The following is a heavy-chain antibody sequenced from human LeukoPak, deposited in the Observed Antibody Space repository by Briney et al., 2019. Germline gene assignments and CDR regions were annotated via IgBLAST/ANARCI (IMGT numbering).Heavy chain of an antibody. J-gene: IGHJ4*02. D-gene: IGHD3-3*02. Sequence: GESLKISCKGSGYRFTNYWIGWVRQMPGKGLEWMGIIYPGDSDTRYSPSFQGQVTISADKSISTAYLQWSSLKASDTAMYYCASPSNIFGAYFDYWGQGTLVTVSS. CDR3: ASPSNIFGAYFDY. CDR1: GYRFTNYW. V-gene: IGHV5-51*01. CDR2: IYPGDSDT.